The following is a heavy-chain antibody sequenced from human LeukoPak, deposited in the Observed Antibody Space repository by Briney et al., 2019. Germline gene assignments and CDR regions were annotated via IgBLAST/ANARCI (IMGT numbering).Heavy chain of an antibody. CDR3: ARGAIRSGY. Sequence: SETLSLTCAVYGGSFSGYYWSWIRQPPGKGLEWIGEINHSGSTNYNPSLKSRVTISVDTSKNQFSLKLSSVTAADTAVYYCARGAIRSGYWGQGTLVTVSS. CDR2: INHSGST. D-gene: IGHD5-24*01. J-gene: IGHJ4*02. CDR1: GGSFSGYY. V-gene: IGHV4-34*01.